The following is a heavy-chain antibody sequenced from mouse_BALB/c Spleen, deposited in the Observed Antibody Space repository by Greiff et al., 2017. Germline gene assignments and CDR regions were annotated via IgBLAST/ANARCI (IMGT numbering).Heavy chain of an antibody. CDR3: ARQSIYYDYVNYAMDY. CDR2: INSNGGST. Sequence: EVMLVESGGGLVKLGGSLKLSCAASGFTFSSYYMSWVRQTPEKRLELVAAINSNGGSTYYPDTVKGRFTISRDNAKNTLYLQMSSLKSEDTALYYCARQSIYYDYVNYAMDYWGQGTSVTVSS. D-gene: IGHD2-4*01. V-gene: IGHV5-6-2*01. J-gene: IGHJ4*01. CDR1: GFTFSSYY.